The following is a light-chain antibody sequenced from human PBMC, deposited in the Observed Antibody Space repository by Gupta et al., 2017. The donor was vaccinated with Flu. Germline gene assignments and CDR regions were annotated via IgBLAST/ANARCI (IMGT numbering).Light chain of an antibody. CDR3: QQRYNPLVT. J-gene: IGKJ3*01. Sequence: IQMTQSPSSLSASVGDRVTITCQASQDISNFLNWFQQRPGKAPKLLISDASNLEPGVPSRFSGSGFGTDCTLTISSLQTEAVANYYCQQRYNPLVTFGHGTKVHI. V-gene: IGKV1-33*01. CDR2: DAS. CDR1: QDISNF.